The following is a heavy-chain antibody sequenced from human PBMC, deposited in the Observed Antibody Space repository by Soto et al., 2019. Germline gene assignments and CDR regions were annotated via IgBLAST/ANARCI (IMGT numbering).Heavy chain of an antibody. CDR3: ARRLGAITGDY. J-gene: IGHJ4*02. V-gene: IGHV5-10-1*01. CDR1: GYGFTGYW. CDR2: IDPSDSYI. Sequence: GESLKISCKGSGYGFTGYWINWVRQMPGKGLEWMGRIDPSDSYINYSPSFQGHVTISADKSISTAYLQWSSLKASDTAIYYCARRLGAITGDYWGPGTLVTVSS. D-gene: IGHD3-16*01.